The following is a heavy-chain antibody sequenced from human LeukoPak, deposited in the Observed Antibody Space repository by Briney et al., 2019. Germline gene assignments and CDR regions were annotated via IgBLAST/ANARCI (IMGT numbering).Heavy chain of an antibody. CDR1: GGTFSGYA. CDR2: VIPILGIA. CDR3: ARGGITMVRGGMGYFDY. Sequence: SVKVSCKASGGTFSGYAISWVRQAPGQGLEWMGRVIPILGIANYAQKFQGRVTITADKSTSTAYMELSSLRSEDTAVYYCARGGITMVRGGMGYFDYWGQGTLVTVSS. J-gene: IGHJ4*02. V-gene: IGHV1-69*04. D-gene: IGHD3-10*01.